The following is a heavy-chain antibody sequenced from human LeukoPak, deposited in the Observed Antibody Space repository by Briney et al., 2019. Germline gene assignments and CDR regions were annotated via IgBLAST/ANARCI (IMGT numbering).Heavy chain of an antibody. V-gene: IGHV4-4*07. D-gene: IGHD6-6*01. Sequence: SETLSLTCTVSGGSITSYYWTSIRQPAGKGLEWIGRIHSSGGTNYSPSLKSRVTMSLDTSKNQFSLNLSSVTAADTAIYYCAREFSGTSIAARVFDSWGQGTLVTVSS. CDR2: IHSSGGT. CDR1: GGSITSYY. CDR3: AREFSGTSIAARVFDS. J-gene: IGHJ4*02.